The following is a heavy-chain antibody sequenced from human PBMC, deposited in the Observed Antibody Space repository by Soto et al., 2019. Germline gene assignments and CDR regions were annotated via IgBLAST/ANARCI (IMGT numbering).Heavy chain of an antibody. D-gene: IGHD3-10*01. CDR3: AIGGDVLLWFGEPIYGMDV. CDR2: INPSGGST. Sequence: ASVKVSCKASGYTFTSYYMHWVRQAPGQGLEWMGIINPSGGSTSYAQKLQGRVTMTRGTSTSTVYMELSSLRSEDTAVYYCAIGGDVLLWFGEPIYGMDVWGQGTTVTVSS. V-gene: IGHV1-46*01. CDR1: GYTFTSYY. J-gene: IGHJ6*02.